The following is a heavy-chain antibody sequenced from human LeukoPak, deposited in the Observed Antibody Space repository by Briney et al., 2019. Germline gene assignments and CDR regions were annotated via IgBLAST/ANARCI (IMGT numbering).Heavy chain of an antibody. J-gene: IGHJ5*01. D-gene: IGHD2-2*01. V-gene: IGHV3-33*01. CDR1: GFTFSTYG. CDR2: IRYDGNNK. Sequence: GGSLRPSCAASGFTFSTYGMHWVRQAPGKGLEWVAVIRYDGNNKEYADSVKGRFTISRDNSKSTLSLQMNSLRVEDTGMYYCARVNCRSSSCYLASYFFDSWGQGTLVTVSS. CDR3: ARVNCRSSSCYLASYFFDS.